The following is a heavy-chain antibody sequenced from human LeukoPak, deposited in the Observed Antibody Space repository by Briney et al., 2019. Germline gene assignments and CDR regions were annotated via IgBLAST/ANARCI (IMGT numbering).Heavy chain of an antibody. CDR3: ARDQHLSSDF. CDR2: IDGGSNTI. CDR1: GFTFSNYC. D-gene: IGHD6-13*01. Sequence: GGSLRLSCAVSGFTFSNYCMNWVRQAPGKGLEWVSYIDGGSNTIYYADSVKGRFTITRDNAKNSLYLQMNSLRDEDTAVYYCARDQHLSSDFWGQGTVVTVSS. V-gene: IGHV3-48*02. J-gene: IGHJ4*02.